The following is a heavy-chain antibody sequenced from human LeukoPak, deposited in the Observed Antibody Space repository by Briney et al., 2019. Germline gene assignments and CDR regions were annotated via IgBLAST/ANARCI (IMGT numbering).Heavy chain of an antibody. D-gene: IGHD3-22*01. CDR1: GYTFTGYY. CDR3: VLLQGPSEILWVDV. J-gene: IGHJ6*04. Sequence: GASVKVSCKASGYTFTGYYMHWVRQAPGQGLEWMGWINPNSGGTNYAQKFQGRVTMTRDTSISTAYMELSRLRSDDTAVYYCVLLQGPSEILWVDVWGKGTTVTISS. CDR2: INPNSGGT. V-gene: IGHV1-2*02.